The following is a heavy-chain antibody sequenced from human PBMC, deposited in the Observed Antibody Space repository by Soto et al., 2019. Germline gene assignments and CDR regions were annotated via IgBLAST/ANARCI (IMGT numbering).Heavy chain of an antibody. CDR1: GFKFSNYW. J-gene: IGHJ4*02. V-gene: IGHV3-7*03. D-gene: IGHD3-16*02. CDR2: IKHDTSEA. Sequence: EVQLVESGGTLVQPGRSLRLSCAASGFKFSNYWMSWVRQAPGKGLEWVGNIKHDTSEAHYADSVKGRFTITRVNIKNFLFLQMNGLRADATASYYCARDGLLFSGPYRPSRFDYWGLGTLVTVSS. CDR3: ARDGLLFSGPYRPSRFDY.